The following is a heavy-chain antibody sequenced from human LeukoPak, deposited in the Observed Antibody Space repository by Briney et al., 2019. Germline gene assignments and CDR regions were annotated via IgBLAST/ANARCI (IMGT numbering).Heavy chain of an antibody. Sequence: GGSLRLSCAASGFTFSSYRMSWVRQAPGKGLECVANIKQDGSEKYYVDSVKGRFTISRDNAKNSLYLQMNSLRAEDTAVYYCARVTTVTTSDFDYWGQGTLVTVSS. V-gene: IGHV3-7*04. CDR3: ARVTTVTTSDFDY. CDR2: IKQDGSEK. CDR1: GFTFSSYR. D-gene: IGHD4-17*01. J-gene: IGHJ4*02.